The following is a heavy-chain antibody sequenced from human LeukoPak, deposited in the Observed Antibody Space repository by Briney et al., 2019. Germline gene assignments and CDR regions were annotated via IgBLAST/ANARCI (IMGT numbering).Heavy chain of an antibody. D-gene: IGHD3-22*01. CDR1: GFTFSSYS. J-gene: IGHJ6*02. CDR3: ARDRMIGMDV. CDR2: ISSSSSYI. Sequence: GGSLRLSCVVSGFTFSSYSMTWVRQAPGKGLEWVSSISSSSSYIYYADSLKGRFTISRDNAKNSLYLQMNSLRAEDTAVYYCARDRMIGMDVWGQGTTVTVSS. V-gene: IGHV3-21*01.